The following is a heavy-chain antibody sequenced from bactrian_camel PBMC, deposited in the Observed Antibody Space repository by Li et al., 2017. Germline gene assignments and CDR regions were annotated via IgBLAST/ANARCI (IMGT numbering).Heavy chain of an antibody. CDR3: APRRCWFEKIRSLDV. D-gene: IGHD1*01. J-gene: IGHJ4*01. CDR1: GNTYRSSC. CDR2: IGTGVDNL. Sequence: HVQLVESGGGSVQAGGSLRLSCAAPGNTYRSSCMGWFRQAPGREREAVASIGTGVDNLYYSDSVEGRFTISRDNANNTLFLQMNNLKPEDTAMYYCAPRRCWFEKIRSLDVWGQGTQVTVS. V-gene: IGHV3S54*01.